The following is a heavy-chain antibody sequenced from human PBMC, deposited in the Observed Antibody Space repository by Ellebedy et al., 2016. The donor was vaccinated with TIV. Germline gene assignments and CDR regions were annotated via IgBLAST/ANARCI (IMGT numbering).Heavy chain of an antibody. J-gene: IGHJ3*02. CDR1: GFTFSSYW. Sequence: PGGSLRLSCAASGFTFSSYWMHWVRQAPGKGLVWVSRINSDGSSTSYADSVKGRFTISRDNSKNTLYLQMNSLRAEDTAVYYCAKDRYDSSGYYHDAFDIWGQGTMVTVSS. D-gene: IGHD3-22*01. V-gene: IGHV3-74*01. CDR2: INSDGSST. CDR3: AKDRYDSSGYYHDAFDI.